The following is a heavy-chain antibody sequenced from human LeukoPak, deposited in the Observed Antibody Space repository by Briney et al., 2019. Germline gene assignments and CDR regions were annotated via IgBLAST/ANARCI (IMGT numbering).Heavy chain of an antibody. J-gene: IGHJ4*02. Sequence: PGGSLRLSCAASEFTFSSYAMSWVRQVPGKGLEWVSAISGSGGSTYYADSVKGRFTISRDNSKNTLYLQMNSLRAEDTAVYYCAKGIGDYGDNGRRVRWGQGTLVTVSS. CDR1: EFTFSSYA. CDR3: AKGIGDYGDNGRRVR. V-gene: IGHV3-23*01. D-gene: IGHD4-17*01. CDR2: ISGSGGST.